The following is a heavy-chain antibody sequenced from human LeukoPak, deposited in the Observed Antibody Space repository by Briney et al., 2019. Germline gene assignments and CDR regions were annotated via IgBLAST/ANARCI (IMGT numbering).Heavy chain of an antibody. D-gene: IGHD6-19*01. CDR3: ARQLVGGWPPGAFDI. CDR1: GGTFSSYA. Sequence: SVKVSCKASGGTFSSYAISWVRQAPGQGLEWMGGIIPIFGTANYAQKFQGRVTITTDESTSTAYMELSSLRSEDTAVYYCARQLVGGWPPGAFDIWGQETMVTVSS. V-gene: IGHV1-69*05. CDR2: IIPIFGTA. J-gene: IGHJ3*02.